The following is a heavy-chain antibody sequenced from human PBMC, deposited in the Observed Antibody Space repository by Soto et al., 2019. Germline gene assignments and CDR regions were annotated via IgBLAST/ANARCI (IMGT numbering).Heavy chain of an antibody. J-gene: IGHJ3*02. CDR2: IYWNDDK. Sequence: GSGPTLVNPTQTLTLTCTFSGFSLSTSGVGVGWIRQPPGKALEWLALIYWNDDKRYSPSLKSRLTITKDTSKNQVVLTMTNMDPVDTATSYCAHLYDPTDIVVVPAAIRAFDIWGQGTMVTVSS. D-gene: IGHD2-2*01. V-gene: IGHV2-5*01. CDR1: GFSLSTSGVG. CDR3: AHLYDPTDIVVVPAAIRAFDI.